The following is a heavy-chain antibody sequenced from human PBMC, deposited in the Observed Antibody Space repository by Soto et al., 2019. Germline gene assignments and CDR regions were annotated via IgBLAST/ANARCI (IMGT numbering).Heavy chain of an antibody. V-gene: IGHV3-48*03. CDR2: ISSSGSTI. Sequence: HPGGSLRLSCAASGFTFSSYEMNWVRQAPGKGLEWVSYISSSGSTIYYADSVKGRFTISRDNAKNSLHLQMNSLRAEDTAVYYCARDHRGPGAYSNYVWFDPWGQGTLVTVSS. D-gene: IGHD4-4*01. J-gene: IGHJ5*02. CDR1: GFTFSSYE. CDR3: ARDHRGPGAYSNYVWFDP.